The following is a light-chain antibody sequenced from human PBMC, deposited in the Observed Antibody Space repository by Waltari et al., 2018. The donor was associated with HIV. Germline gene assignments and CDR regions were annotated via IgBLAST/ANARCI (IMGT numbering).Light chain of an antibody. V-gene: IGKV3-20*01. CDR3: RHYGTSPPIT. J-gene: IGKJ5*01. CDR1: ETLSSNN. Sequence: EIVLTQSPDTLSLSPGERATLSCRASETLSSNNLAWYQQKPGQAPSLLIYAASMRATGIPDRFSGSGSGTDFSLTISRLEPEDFAVFYCRHYGTSPPITFGQGTRLEIK. CDR2: AAS.